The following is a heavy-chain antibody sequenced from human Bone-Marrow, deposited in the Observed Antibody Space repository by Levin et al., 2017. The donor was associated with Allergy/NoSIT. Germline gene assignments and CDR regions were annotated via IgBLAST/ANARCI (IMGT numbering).Heavy chain of an antibody. V-gene: IGHV3-23*01. CDR2: ISGSGGST. D-gene: IGHD5-18*01. CDR1: GFTFSSYA. Sequence: GESLKISCAASGFTFSSYAMSWVRQAPGKGLEWVSAISGSGGSTYYADSVKGRFTISRDNSKNTLYLQMNSLRAEDTAVYYCAKNLGTAISSPNWFDPWGQGTLVTVSS. J-gene: IGHJ5*02. CDR3: AKNLGTAISSPNWFDP.